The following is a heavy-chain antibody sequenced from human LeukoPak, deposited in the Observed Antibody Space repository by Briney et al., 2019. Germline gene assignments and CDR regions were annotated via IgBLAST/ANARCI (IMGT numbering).Heavy chain of an antibody. J-gene: IGHJ6*02. Sequence: GGSLRLSCAASGFTFSSYGMSWVRQAPGKGLEWVSAISGSGGSTYYADSVKGRFTISRDNSKNTLYLQMNSLRAEDTAVYYCAKAKGTVTTLYYYYGMDVWGQGTTVTVSS. D-gene: IGHD4-17*01. V-gene: IGHV3-23*01. CDR2: ISGSGGST. CDR1: GFTFSSYG. CDR3: AKAKGTVTTLYYYYGMDV.